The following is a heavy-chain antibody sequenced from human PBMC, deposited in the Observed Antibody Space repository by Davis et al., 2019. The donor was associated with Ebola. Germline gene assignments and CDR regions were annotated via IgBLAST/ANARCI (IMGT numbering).Heavy chain of an antibody. Sequence: AASVKVSCKASGYTFTSYYMHWVRQAPGQGLEWMGIINPSGGSTSYAQKFQGRVTMTRDTSTSTVYMELSSLRSEDTAVYYCAREQGRYYDSSGFGYWGQGTLVTVSS. D-gene: IGHD3-22*01. CDR3: AREQGRYYDSSGFGY. J-gene: IGHJ4*02. V-gene: IGHV1-46*01. CDR2: INPSGGST. CDR1: GYTFTSYY.